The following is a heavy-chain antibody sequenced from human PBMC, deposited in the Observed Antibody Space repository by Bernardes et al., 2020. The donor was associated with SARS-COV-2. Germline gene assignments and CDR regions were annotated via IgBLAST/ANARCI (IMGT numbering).Heavy chain of an antibody. CDR3: ARCVVGYYAIAV. J-gene: IGHJ6*02. CDR2: ISCSGGST. CDR1: GFSFSVFA. Sequence: GGSLRLSCAASGFSFSVFAMTWVRQAPGKGLEWVSGISCSGGSTYYADSVKGRFTISRDNSKNTLFLQMNSLRAEDTAVYYCARCVVGYYAIAVWGQGTTVNGPS. D-gene: IGHD1-26*01. V-gene: IGHV3-23*01.